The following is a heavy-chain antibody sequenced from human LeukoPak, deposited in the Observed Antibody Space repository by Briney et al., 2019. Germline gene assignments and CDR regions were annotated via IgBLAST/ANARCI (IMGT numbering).Heavy chain of an antibody. CDR3: ARDLIAAAGTTWFDP. CDR1: GYRFTSYY. V-gene: IGHV1-46*01. CDR2: INASGGST. D-gene: IGHD6-13*01. Sequence: ASVRVSCKASGYRFTSYYMHWVRQAPGQGLEWMGIINASGGSTTYAQKFQGRVTMTRDTSTSTVYMELSSLRSEDTAVYYCARDLIAAAGTTWFDPWGQGTLVTVSS. J-gene: IGHJ5*02.